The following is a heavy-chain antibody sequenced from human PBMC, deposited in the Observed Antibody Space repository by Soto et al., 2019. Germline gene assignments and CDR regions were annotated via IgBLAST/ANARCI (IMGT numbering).Heavy chain of an antibody. V-gene: IGHV1-2*02. CDR3: ARVFYDSSGYPIGGYFDY. D-gene: IGHD3-22*01. CDR1: GYTFTGYY. J-gene: IGHJ4*02. CDR2: INPNSGGT. Sequence: ASVKVSCKASGYTFTGYYMHWVRQAPGQGLEWMGWINPNSGGTNYAQKFQGRVTMTRDTSISTAYMELSRLRSDDKAVYYCARVFYDSSGYPIGGYFDYWGQGTLVT.